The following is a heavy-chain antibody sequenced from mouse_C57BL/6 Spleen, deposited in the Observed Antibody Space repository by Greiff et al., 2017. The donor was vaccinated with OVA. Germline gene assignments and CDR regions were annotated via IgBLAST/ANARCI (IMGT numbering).Heavy chain of an antibody. D-gene: IGHD1-1*01. CDR3: ARHEETAGRSPSYAMDY. J-gene: IGHJ4*01. CDR2: FYPGSGSI. Sequence: QVQLQQSGAELVKPGASVKLSCKASGYTFTEYTIHWVKQRSGQGLEWIGWFYPGSGSIKYNEKFKDKATLTADKSSSTVYMELSRLTSEDSAVYFCARHEETAGRSPSYAMDYWGQGTSVTVSS. CDR1: GYTFTEYT. V-gene: IGHV1-62-2*01.